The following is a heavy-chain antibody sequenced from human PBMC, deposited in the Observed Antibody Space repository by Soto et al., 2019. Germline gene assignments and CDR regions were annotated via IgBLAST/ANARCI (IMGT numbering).Heavy chain of an antibody. D-gene: IGHD5-12*01. CDR3: ARGAWIYSGYDSLGGFFDY. CDR2: IRYDGSKE. Sequence: GGSLRLSCTTSGFTFSYYGMHWVRQAPGKGLEWVAVIRYDGSKEYCADSVKGRFTISRDNSKNTLYLQMNSLRAEDSAVHYCARGAWIYSGYDSLGGFFDYWGQGTLVTVSS. J-gene: IGHJ4*02. CDR1: GFTFSYYG. V-gene: IGHV3-33*01.